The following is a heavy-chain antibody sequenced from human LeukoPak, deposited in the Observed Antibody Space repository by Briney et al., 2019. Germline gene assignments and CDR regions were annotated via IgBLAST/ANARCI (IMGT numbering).Heavy chain of an antibody. CDR3: AKPNVGVPLQYFDS. J-gene: IGHJ4*02. Sequence: GGSLRLSCAASGVTFSSYALNWVRQAPGKGLEWVSGISGSSGSTYYADSVKGRFTISRDNSKNTLYLQMNSLRAEDTAVYYCAKPNVGVPLQYFDSWGQGTLVTVSS. CDR2: ISGSSGST. CDR1: GVTFSSYA. V-gene: IGHV3-23*01. D-gene: IGHD1-26*01.